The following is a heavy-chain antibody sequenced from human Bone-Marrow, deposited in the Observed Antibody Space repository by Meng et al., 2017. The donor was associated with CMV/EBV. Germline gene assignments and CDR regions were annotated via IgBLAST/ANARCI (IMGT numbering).Heavy chain of an antibody. CDR2: TYYRSKWGT. V-gene: IGHV6-1*01. D-gene: IGHD1-26*01. J-gene: IGHJ5*02. CDR3: ARAVGAGKGWFDP. Sequence: SQTLSLTCAISGDSVSSDSAAWQWIRQSPSRGLEWLGRTYYRSKWGTDYGVSVKSRITITSDTSKNQFSLHLNSVTPEDAAVYYCARAVGAGKGWFDPWGQRTLVTVSS. CDR1: GDSVSSDSAA.